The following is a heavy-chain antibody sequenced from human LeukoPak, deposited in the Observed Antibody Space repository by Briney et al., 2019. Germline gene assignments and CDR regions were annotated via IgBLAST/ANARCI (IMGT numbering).Heavy chain of an antibody. J-gene: IGHJ6*02. CDR3: ASKQPMPDIVVVPAAHRAYYYYGMDV. Sequence: SVKVSCKASGGTFSSYAISWVRQAPGQGLEWMGRIIPILGIANYAQKFQGRVTITADKSTSTAYMELSSLRSEDTAVYYCASKQPMPDIVVVPAAHRAYYYYGMDVWGQGTTVTVSS. V-gene: IGHV1-69*04. CDR2: IIPILGIA. D-gene: IGHD2-2*01. CDR1: GGTFSSYA.